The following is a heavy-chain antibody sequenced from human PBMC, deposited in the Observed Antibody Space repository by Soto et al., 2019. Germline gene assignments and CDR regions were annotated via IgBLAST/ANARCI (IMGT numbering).Heavy chain of an antibody. Sequence: ASVKVSCKASGYTFTSYGISWVRQAPGQGLEWMGWINAYNGNTNYAQKLQGRATMTTDTSTSTAYMELRSLRSDDTAVYYCARKELTVEDTAMLPLFDYWGQRTLVPVSS. J-gene: IGHJ4*02. CDR2: INAYNGNT. CDR1: GYTFTSYG. D-gene: IGHD5-18*01. CDR3: ARKELTVEDTAMLPLFDY. V-gene: IGHV1-18*01.